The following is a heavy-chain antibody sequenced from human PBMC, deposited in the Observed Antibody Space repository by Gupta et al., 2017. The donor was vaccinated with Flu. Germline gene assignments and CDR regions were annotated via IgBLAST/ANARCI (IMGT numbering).Heavy chain of an antibody. CDR2: INWDSGSV. J-gene: IGHJ6*02. CDR1: GFPFDDYA. CDR3: VKDLAGLDYYGMDV. Sequence: EVQLVESGGAFVQPGRSLRLSCAASGFPFDDYAMHWVRQAPGKGLEWVSGINWDSGSVGYADSVKGRFIISKDNAKNSLYLQMNSLKTEDTALYYCVKDLAGLDYYGMDVWGQGTTVTVSS. V-gene: IGHV3-9*01.